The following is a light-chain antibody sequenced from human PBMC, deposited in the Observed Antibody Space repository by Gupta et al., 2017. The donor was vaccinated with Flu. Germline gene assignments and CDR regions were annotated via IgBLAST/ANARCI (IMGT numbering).Light chain of an antibody. J-gene: IGKJ4*01. V-gene: IGKV1-39*01. CDR1: QSISSY. Sequence: DIQMTQSPSSLSASVGDRVTITCRASQSISSYLNWYQQKPGKAPKLLIYAASSLQSGVPSRFSGSGSGTDFTLTISSLQPEDFATYYCQQSYSTLPLTFGGGTNVEIK. CDR2: AAS. CDR3: QQSYSTLPLT.